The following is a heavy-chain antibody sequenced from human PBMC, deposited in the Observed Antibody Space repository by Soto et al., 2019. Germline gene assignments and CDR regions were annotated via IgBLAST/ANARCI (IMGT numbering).Heavy chain of an antibody. CDR1: GFSFSSYG. CDR2: ISGGGGST. CDR3: AKRSPVSTYYFDY. V-gene: IGHV3-23*01. J-gene: IGHJ4*02. Sequence: EVQLLESGGALVQPGGSLRLSCAASGFSFSSYGMSWVRQAPGKGLEWVSSISGGGGSTYYADSVKGRFTISRDNSKNTLYLQMNSLKVEDTAVYYCAKRSPVSTYYFDYWGQGTLVTVSS.